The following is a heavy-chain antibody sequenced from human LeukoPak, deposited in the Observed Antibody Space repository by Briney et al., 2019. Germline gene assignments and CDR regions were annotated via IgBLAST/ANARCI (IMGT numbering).Heavy chain of an antibody. Sequence: SETLSLTCAVYGGSFSGYCWSWIRQPPGKGLEWIGEINHSGSTNYNPSLKSRVTISVDTSKNQFSLKLSSVTAADTAVYYCARGEGVVPESRRYWGQGTLVTVSS. CDR1: GGSFSGYC. J-gene: IGHJ4*02. D-gene: IGHD2-2*01. CDR2: INHSGST. V-gene: IGHV4-34*01. CDR3: ARGEGVVPESRRY.